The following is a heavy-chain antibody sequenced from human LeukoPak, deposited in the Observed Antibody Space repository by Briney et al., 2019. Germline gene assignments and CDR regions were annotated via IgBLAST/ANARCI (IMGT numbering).Heavy chain of an antibody. D-gene: IGHD6-13*01. CDR1: GASMNSYY. CDR2: IYYSGST. CDR3: ARRIYSSSWFYYYYGMDV. V-gene: IGHV4-59*08. J-gene: IGHJ6*02. Sequence: SETLSLTCTVSGASMNSYYWSWIRQPPGKGLEWIGFIYYSGSTNYNPSLKSGVTISVDTSKNQFSLNLSSVTAADTAVYYCARRIYSSSWFYYYYGMDVWGQGTTVTVS.